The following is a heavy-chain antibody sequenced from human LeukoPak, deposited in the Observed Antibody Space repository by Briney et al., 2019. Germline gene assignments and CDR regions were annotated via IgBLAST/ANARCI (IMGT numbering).Heavy chain of an antibody. CDR3: ARDAEMATTYYFDY. D-gene: IGHD5-24*01. CDR2: ISGSGGST. Sequence: GGSLRLSCAASGFTFSSYAMSWVRQAPGKGLEWVSAISGSGGSTYYADSVKGRFTISRDNSKNTLYLQMNSLRPEDTAVYYCARDAEMATTYYFDYWGQGTLVTVSS. J-gene: IGHJ4*02. V-gene: IGHV3-23*01. CDR1: GFTFSSYA.